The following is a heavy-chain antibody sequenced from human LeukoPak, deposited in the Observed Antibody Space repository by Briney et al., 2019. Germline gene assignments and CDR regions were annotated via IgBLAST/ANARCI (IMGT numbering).Heavy chain of an antibody. CDR3: TPDRSYAMEV. J-gene: IGHJ6*02. Sequence: GGSLRLSCAASGCTFNIRWMHWVRQAPGKGLVWVSRINSDGSSTNYADSVKGRFTISRDNAKNMVYLQMNSLRAEDTAVYYCTPDRSYAMEVWGQGATVAVS. CDR1: GCTFNIRW. CDR2: INSDGSST. V-gene: IGHV3-74*01.